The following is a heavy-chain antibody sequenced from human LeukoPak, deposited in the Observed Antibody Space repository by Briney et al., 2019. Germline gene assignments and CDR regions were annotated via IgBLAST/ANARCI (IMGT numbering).Heavy chain of an antibody. CDR3: ARDPYNGAYSEGYYYYYMDV. Sequence: WGSLSLYCAASGFTFSSYEMIWVRQAPGQGLEGVSYINSRVSSIYYADSVTGRFTIYRDNAQNSLYLQLNSLRVEDTAIYYCARDPYNGAYSEGYYYYYMDVWGKGTTVTVSS. J-gene: IGHJ6*03. CDR2: INSRVSSI. CDR1: GFTFSSYE. D-gene: IGHD2-15*01. V-gene: IGHV3-48*03.